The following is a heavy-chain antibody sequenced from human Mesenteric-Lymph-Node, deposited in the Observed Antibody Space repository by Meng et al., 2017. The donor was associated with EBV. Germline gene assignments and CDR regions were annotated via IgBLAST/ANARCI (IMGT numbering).Heavy chain of an antibody. V-gene: IGHV4-34*01. CDR2: INHSGST. CDR1: GGSFSGYY. J-gene: IGHJ4*02. Sequence: QVQLQQWGAGLLKPSETLSPTCAVYGGSFSGYYWSWIRQPPGKGLEWIGEINHSGSTNYNPSLKSRVTISVDTSKNQFSLKLSSVTAADTAVYYCARDSPTPVSGDFDYWGQGTLVTVSS. CDR3: ARDSPTPVSGDFDY. D-gene: IGHD2-21*01.